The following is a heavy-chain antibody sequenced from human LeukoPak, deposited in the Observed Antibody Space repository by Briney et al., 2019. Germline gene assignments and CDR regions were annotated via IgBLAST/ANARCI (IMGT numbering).Heavy chain of an antibody. V-gene: IGHV3-7*05. CDR2: INQDGSEK. Sequence: PGGSLRLSCAASGFTFSTNWMSWVPQAPGKGLEWVANINQDGSEKYYVDSVKGRFTISRDNAKNSLYLQMNSLRAEDTAVYYCARDRLVDYWGQGTLVTVSS. J-gene: IGHJ4*02. CDR1: GFTFSTNW. D-gene: IGHD6-19*01. CDR3: ARDRLVDY.